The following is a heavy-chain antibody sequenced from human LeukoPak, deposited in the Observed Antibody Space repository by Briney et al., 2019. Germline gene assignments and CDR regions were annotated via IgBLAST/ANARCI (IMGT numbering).Heavy chain of an antibody. V-gene: IGHV3-23*01. Sequence: GGSLRLSCAASGFTFSSHGMCWVRQAPGRGLEWVSSISIGGDTTYSDSVKGRFTISRDNSKNTLYLQMNSLRAEDTAVYYCARDLEYYDFWSGPRNWFDPWGQGTLVTVSS. D-gene: IGHD3-3*01. CDR3: ARDLEYYDFWSGPRNWFDP. CDR1: GFTFSSHG. J-gene: IGHJ5*02. CDR2: ISIGGDTT.